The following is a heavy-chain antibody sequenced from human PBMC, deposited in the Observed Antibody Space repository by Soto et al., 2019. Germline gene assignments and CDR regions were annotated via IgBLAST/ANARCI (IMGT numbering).Heavy chain of an antibody. J-gene: IGHJ6*02. D-gene: IGHD3-9*01. V-gene: IGHV3-20*04. CDR2: VIWGGGST. Sequence: PGGSLRLSCAASGFNFDNYAMHWVRQIPGKGLEWVSGVIWGGGSTGYADSVKGRFTISRDNSKNTLYLQMNSLRAEDTAVYYCAREYYDILTGGNYYYGMDVWGQGTTVTVSS. CDR3: AREYYDILTGGNYYYGMDV. CDR1: GFNFDNYA.